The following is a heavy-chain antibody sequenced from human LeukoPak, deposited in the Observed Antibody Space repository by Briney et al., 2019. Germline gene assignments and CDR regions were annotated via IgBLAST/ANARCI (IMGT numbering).Heavy chain of an antibody. V-gene: IGHV1-46*01. D-gene: IGHD6-19*01. J-gene: IGHJ5*02. CDR3: ARGAAIAVAGGDPNWFDP. CDR1: GYTFTSYY. Sequence: ASVKVSCKASGYTFTSYYMHWVRQAPGQGLEWMGIINPSGGSTSYAQKFQGRVTVTRDTSTSTVYMELSSLRSEDTAVYYCARGAAIAVAGGDPNWFDPWGQGTLVTVSS. CDR2: INPSGGST.